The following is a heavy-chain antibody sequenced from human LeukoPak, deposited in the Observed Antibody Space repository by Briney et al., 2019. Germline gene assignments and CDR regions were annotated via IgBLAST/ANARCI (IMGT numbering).Heavy chain of an antibody. CDR2: IYYSGST. CDR3: ARTNIGPAGSWFDP. CDR1: GGSISSSSYY. D-gene: IGHD6-13*01. V-gene: IGHV4-39*07. Sequence: MASETLSLTCTVSGGSISSSSYYWGWIRQPPGKGLEWIGSIYYSGSTYYNPSLKSRVTISVDTSKKQLSLQLSSVTAADTAVYYCARTNIGPAGSWFDPWGQGTLVTVSS. J-gene: IGHJ5*02.